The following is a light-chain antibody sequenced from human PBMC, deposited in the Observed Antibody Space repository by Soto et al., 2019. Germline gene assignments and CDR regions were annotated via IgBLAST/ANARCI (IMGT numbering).Light chain of an antibody. CDR3: QKYYFAPLT. J-gene: IGKJ4*01. CDR2: AAS. V-gene: IGKV1-27*01. Sequence: DIQLTQSPSSLSASVGDRITITCRPSHDMGHYLAWYQHQPGKAPKLLIYAASTLQSGVPTRFSGSGSGTDFKLTISSLLPEDAATYYCQKYYFAPLTFGGGTKVEIK. CDR1: HDMGHY.